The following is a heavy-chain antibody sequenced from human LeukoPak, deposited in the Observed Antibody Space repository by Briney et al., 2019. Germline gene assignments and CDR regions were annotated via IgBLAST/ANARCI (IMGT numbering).Heavy chain of an antibody. CDR2: IYPSDSNT. CDR3: ASTNADGHNVDY. CDR1: GYSFTSYW. D-gene: IGHD5-24*01. J-gene: IGHJ4*02. V-gene: IGHV5-51*01. Sequence: GESLKISCKASGYSFTSYWIGWVRQLPGKGLEWMAIIYPSDSNTKYSPSFQGQVTISADKSITTAYLQWSSLKASDTAMYYCASTNADGHNVDYWGQGTLVTVSS.